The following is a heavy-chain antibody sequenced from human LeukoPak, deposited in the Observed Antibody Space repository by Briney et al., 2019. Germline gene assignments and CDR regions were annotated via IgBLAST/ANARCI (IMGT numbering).Heavy chain of an antibody. CDR1: GYTFTSYG. CDR3: ARETYYDFWSGYYHYYYYMDV. J-gene: IGHJ6*03. V-gene: IGHV1-18*01. Sequence: ASVKVSCKASGYTFTSYGISWVRQAPGQGLEWMGWISAYNGNTNYAQKLQGRVTMTTDTSTSTAYMELRSLRSDDTAVYYCARETYYDFWSGYYHYYYYMDVWGKGTTVTVSS. CDR2: ISAYNGNT. D-gene: IGHD3-3*01.